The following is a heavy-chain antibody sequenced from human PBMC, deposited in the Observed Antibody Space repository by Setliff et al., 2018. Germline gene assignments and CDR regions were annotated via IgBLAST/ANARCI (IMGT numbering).Heavy chain of an antibody. CDR3: ARGRNIESRLLDS. D-gene: IGHD6-6*01. Sequence: SETLSLTCAASGGSFTYYYWTWIRQSPGKGLEWIGEINHLGSPKYNPSLKSRVTISIDTSNYQLSLRLNSVTAADTAVYYCARGRNIESRLLDSWGQGTRVTVSS. V-gene: IGHV4-34*01. CDR2: INHLGSP. CDR1: GGSFTYYY. J-gene: IGHJ4*02.